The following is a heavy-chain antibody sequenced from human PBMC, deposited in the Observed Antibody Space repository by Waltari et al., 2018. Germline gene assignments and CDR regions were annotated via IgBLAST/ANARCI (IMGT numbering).Heavy chain of an antibody. CDR1: GFTFGHYA. V-gene: IGHV3-30-3*01. CDR3: ARSRTSSIYFGMDV. D-gene: IGHD6-6*01. Sequence: QVHVVESGGGVVQPGKSLRLSLTSGFTFGHYAFHWVRQAPGKGLEWGAFSSYEGNKQFYEDAVKGRFFISRGDPDNSISLQMNSLRPEDTAVYYCARSRTSSIYFGMDVWGQGTTVTVS. J-gene: IGHJ6*02. CDR2: SSYEGNKQ.